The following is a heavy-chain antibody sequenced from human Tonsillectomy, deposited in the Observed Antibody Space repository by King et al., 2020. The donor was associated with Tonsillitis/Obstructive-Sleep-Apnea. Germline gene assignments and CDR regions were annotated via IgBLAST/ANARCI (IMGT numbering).Heavy chain of an antibody. CDR2: IYWDYDK. Sequence: LTLKESGPTMVEPTQTLTLTCTFSGFSLSTSGVGVGWIRQPPGKALEWLSPIYWDYDKRYRPSLKSRLTIAKATSKNQVVLTITNMDPVDTATYYCARGHYGLNYAHDFWGQGTLVTVSS. CDR3: ARGHYGLNYAHDF. D-gene: IGHD3-10*01. V-gene: IGHV2-5*02. CDR1: GFSLSTSGVG. J-gene: IGHJ4*02.